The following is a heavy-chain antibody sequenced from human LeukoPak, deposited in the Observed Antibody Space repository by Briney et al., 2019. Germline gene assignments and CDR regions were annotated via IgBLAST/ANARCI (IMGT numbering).Heavy chain of an antibody. Sequence: SETPSLTCTVSGGSISNYYWSWIRQPPGKGLEWIGYIYDSGSTNYNPSLKSRVTISVDTSKNQFSLKLSSVTAADTAVYYCAREGSSGWYAFDYWGQGTLVTVSS. CDR1: GGSISNYY. CDR3: AREGSSGWYAFDY. D-gene: IGHD6-19*01. V-gene: IGHV4-59*01. J-gene: IGHJ4*02. CDR2: IYDSGST.